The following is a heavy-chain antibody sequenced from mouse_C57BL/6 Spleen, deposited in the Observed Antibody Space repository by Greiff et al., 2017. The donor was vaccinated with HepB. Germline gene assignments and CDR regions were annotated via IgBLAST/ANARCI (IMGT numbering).Heavy chain of an antibody. CDR1: GYTFTSYG. J-gene: IGHJ4*01. V-gene: IGHV1-81*01. Sequence: QVQLQQSGAELARPGASVKLSCKASGYTFTSYGISWVKQRTGQGLEWIGEIYPRSGNTYYNEKFKGKATLTADKSSSTAYMELRSLTSEDSAVYFCARTLNTTVVATDAMDYWGQGTSVTVSS. CDR2: IYPRSGNT. D-gene: IGHD1-1*01. CDR3: ARTLNTTVVATDAMDY.